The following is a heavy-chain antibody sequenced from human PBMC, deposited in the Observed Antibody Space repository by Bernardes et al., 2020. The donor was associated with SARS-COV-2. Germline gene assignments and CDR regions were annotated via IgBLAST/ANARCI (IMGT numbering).Heavy chain of an antibody. CDR1: GFTFSSYA. D-gene: IGHD3-10*01. CDR3: ARQGIYGSGSYPEDEYYFDY. J-gene: IGHJ4*02. V-gene: IGHV3-64*01. Sequence: GGSLRLSFAASGFTFSSYAMHWVRQAPGKGLEYVSAISSNGGSTYYANSVKGRFTISRDNSKNTLYLQMGSLRAEDMAVYYCARQGIYGSGSYPEDEYYFDYWGQGTLVTVSS. CDR2: ISSNGGST.